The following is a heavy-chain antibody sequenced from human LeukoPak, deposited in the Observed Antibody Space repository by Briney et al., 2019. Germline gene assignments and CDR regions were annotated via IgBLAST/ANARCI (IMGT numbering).Heavy chain of an antibody. D-gene: IGHD3-16*01. V-gene: IGHV3-23*01. Sequence: GGSLRLSCAASGFTFSSYSMYWIRQTPRKGLEWVSEIRGDGNTYYADSVKGRFAISRDDSKNTLFLQMHSLRVEDTAIYYCARLVGVSPLDFWGRGTLVTVSS. CDR3: ARLVGVSPLDF. CDR1: GFTFSSYS. CDR2: IRGDGNT. J-gene: IGHJ4*02.